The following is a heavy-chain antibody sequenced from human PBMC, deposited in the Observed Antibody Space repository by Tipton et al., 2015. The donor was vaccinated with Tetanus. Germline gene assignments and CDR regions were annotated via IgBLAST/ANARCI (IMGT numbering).Heavy chain of an antibody. CDR3: AKGGWIQLWFHY. Sequence: SLRLSCAASGFTFSSYAMSWVRQAPGKGLEWVSAISGSGGSTYYADSVKGRFTISRDNSKNTLYLQMNSLRAEDTAVYYCAKGGWIQLWFHYWGQGTLVTVSS. CDR2: ISGSGGST. CDR1: GFTFSSYA. V-gene: IGHV3-23*01. D-gene: IGHD5-18*01. J-gene: IGHJ4*02.